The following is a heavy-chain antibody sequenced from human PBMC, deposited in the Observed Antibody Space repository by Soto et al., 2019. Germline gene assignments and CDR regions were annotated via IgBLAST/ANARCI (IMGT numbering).Heavy chain of an antibody. CDR2: FFYSGST. CDR3: AQGGVCFDY. V-gene: IGHV4-59*01. J-gene: IGHJ4*02. D-gene: IGHD2-8*02. Sequence: PSETLSLTCTVSGGSISTYYWSWIRQPPGKGLEWIGYFFYSGSTNYNPSLKSRVTISIDASKNQFSLKLTSVTAADTAVYYCAQGGVCFDYWGQGTPVTVSS. CDR1: GGSISTYY.